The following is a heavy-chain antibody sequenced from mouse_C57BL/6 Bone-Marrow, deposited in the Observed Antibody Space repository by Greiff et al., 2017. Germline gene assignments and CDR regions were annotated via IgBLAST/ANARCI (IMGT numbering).Heavy chain of an antibody. J-gene: IGHJ4*01. CDR3: ARVYGSIAMDY. CDR2: IDPANGNT. V-gene: IGHV14-3*01. Sequence: VQLQQSVAELVRPGASVKLSCTASGFNIENTYMHWVKQRPEQGLEWIGRIDPANGNTKYAPKFQGKATITADTSSNTAYLQLSSLTSEDTAIYYCARVYGSIAMDYWGQGTSVTVSS. CDR1: GFNIENTY. D-gene: IGHD1-1*01.